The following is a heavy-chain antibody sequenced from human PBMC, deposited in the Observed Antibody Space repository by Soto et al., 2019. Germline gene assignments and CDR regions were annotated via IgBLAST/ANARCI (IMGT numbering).Heavy chain of an antibody. CDR3: AIRTLGSPLGIGDY. D-gene: IGHD7-27*01. CDR1: GYTFSMHG. Sequence: AAVKPCCKTSGYTFSMHGISWVRQAPGQGLEWLGWITADNGDIKYAQKVQDRVTMTMDTSTTTVYMELRSLTSDDTAVYYCAIRTLGSPLGIGDYWGQGTLVIVSS. CDR2: ITADNGDI. J-gene: IGHJ4*02. V-gene: IGHV1-18*01.